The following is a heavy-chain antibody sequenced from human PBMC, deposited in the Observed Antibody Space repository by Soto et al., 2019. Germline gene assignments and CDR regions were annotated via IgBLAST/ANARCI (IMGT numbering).Heavy chain of an antibody. V-gene: IGHV3-30-3*01. D-gene: IGHD6-13*01. CDR3: ARDKISGRSWYGYFDY. CDR1: GFTFSSYA. J-gene: IGHJ4*02. CDR2: ISYDGSNK. Sequence: HPGGSLRLSCAASGFTFSSYAMHWVRQAPGKGLEWVAVISYDGSNKYYADSVKGRFTISRDNSKNTLYLQMNSLRAEDTAVYYCARDKISGRSWYGYFDYWGQGTLVTVSS.